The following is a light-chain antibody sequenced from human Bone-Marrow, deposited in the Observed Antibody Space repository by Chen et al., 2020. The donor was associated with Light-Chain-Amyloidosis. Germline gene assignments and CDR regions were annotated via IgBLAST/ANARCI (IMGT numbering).Light chain of an antibody. J-gene: IGLJ1*01. Sequence: QSALTQPAFVSGSPGQSITISCTGTSSDVGGDNHVSWYQQHPDKAPNLMIYEVTNRPSWVPDRFSGSKSDNTASLTISGLQTEDEADYFCSSYTITNTLVFGSGTRVTVL. V-gene: IGLV2-14*01. CDR3: SSYTITNTLV. CDR1: SSDVGGDNH. CDR2: EVT.